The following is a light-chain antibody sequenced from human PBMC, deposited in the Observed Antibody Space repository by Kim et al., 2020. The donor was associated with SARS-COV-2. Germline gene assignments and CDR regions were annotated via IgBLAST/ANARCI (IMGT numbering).Light chain of an antibody. J-gene: IGKJ2*01. CDR1: QSVTTN. CDR3: QQYHSWPPMYT. V-gene: IGKV3-15*01. CDR2: DAS. Sequence: SPGEPATLSCRASQSVTTNLVSYQQRPDQAPMLFIYDASNRATGVPARFSGSVSGTDFTLTINGLQSEDFAVYYCQQYHSWPPMYTFGQGTKLEI.